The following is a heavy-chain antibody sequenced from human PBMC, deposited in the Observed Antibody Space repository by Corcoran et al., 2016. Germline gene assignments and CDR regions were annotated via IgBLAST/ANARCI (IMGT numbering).Heavy chain of an antibody. CDR2: LHPADSDT. CDR1: GYSFTNYW. CDR3: AKVGCCSTSTGYVSCDF. J-gene: IGHJ3*01. D-gene: IGHD2-2*01. Sequence: EVQLVQSGAEVKKPGESLKISCKGSGYSFTNYWIGWVRQMPGKGLEWMGILHPADSDTRYSPSFQGQVTISADKSISTAYVQWSSLKASDTDMYYCAKVGCCSTSTGYVSCDFWGQGTMVTVSS. V-gene: IGHV5-51*01.